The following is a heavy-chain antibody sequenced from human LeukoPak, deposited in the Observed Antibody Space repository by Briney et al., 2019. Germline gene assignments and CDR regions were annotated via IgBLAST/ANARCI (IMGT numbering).Heavy chain of an antibody. V-gene: IGHV4-61*02. CDR1: GDSISSGNYY. Sequence: SETLSLTRTVSGDSISSGNYYWTWIRQPAGKGLEWIGRIYTSGSTNYNPSLKSRVTISVDTSKNQFSLKLSSVTAADTAVHYCATLGYSYGTDYWGQGTLVTVSS. CDR2: IYTSGST. CDR3: ATLGYSYGTDY. D-gene: IGHD5-18*01. J-gene: IGHJ4*02.